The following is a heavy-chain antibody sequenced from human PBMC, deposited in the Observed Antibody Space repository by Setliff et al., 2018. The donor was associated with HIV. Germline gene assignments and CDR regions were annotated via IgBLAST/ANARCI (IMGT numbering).Heavy chain of an antibody. V-gene: IGHV3-43*01. D-gene: IGHD3-22*01. CDR2: ISWEGGTT. J-gene: IGHJ4*02. CDR3: ARDQSPTYYYDSSNYHPYFDF. CDR1: GFTFDDYT. Sequence: GSLRLSCAASGFTFDDYTMHWVRQVPGKGLEWVSFISWEGGTTDYADSVKGRFTISRDNAKNSLYLQMDSLRAEDTGLYYCARDQSPTYYYDSSNYHPYFDFWGQGTLVTVSS.